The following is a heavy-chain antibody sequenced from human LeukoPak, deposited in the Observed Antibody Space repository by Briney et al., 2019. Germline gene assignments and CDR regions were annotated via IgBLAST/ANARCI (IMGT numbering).Heavy chain of an antibody. CDR1: GYSISSGYY. D-gene: IGHD6-19*01. CDR3: ARRVSATDSSGWSNWFDP. V-gene: IGHV4-38-2*01. CDR2: IYHSAST. J-gene: IGHJ5*02. Sequence: SETLSLTCAVSGYSISSGYYWGWIRQPPGKGLEWIGSIYHSASTYYNPSLKSRVTISVDTSKNRFSLKLSSVTAADTAVYYCARRVSATDSSGWSNWFDPWGQGTLVTVSS.